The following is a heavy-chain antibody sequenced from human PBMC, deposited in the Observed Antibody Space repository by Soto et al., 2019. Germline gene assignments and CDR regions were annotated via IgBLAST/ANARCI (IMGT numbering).Heavy chain of an antibody. CDR1: GGSFSGYY. D-gene: IGHD4-17*01. CDR2: INHSGST. Sequence: PSETLSLTCAVYGGSFSGYYWSWIRQPPGKGLEWIGEINHSGSTNYNPSLKSRVTISVDTSKNQFSLKLSSVTAADTAVYYCARIHGDQRVGYYYYMDVWGKGTTVTVSS. CDR3: ARIHGDQRVGYYYYMDV. V-gene: IGHV4-34*01. J-gene: IGHJ6*03.